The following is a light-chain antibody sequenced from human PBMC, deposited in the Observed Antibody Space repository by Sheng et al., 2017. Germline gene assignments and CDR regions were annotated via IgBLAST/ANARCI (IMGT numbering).Light chain of an antibody. CDR2: DAS. CDR1: QGISSA. V-gene: IGKV1-13*02. Sequence: AIQLTQSPSSLSASVGDRVTITCRASQGISSALAWYQQKPGKAPKLLIYDASSLESGVPSRFSGSGSGTEFTLTISSLQPDDFATYYCQQYNSLPWTFGQGPRWKS. CDR3: QQYNSLPWT. J-gene: IGKJ1*01.